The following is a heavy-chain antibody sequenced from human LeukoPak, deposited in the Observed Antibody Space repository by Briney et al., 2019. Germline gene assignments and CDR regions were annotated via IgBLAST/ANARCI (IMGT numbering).Heavy chain of an antibody. V-gene: IGHV4-59*01. CDR1: GGSISSYY. D-gene: IGHD3-16*02. J-gene: IGHJ4*02. Sequence: SETLPLTCTVSGGSISSYYWSWIRQPPGKGLEWIGYIYYSGSTNYNPSLKSRVTISVDTSKNQFSLKLSSVTAAGTAVYYCARAMITFGGVIALDYWGQGTLVTVSS. CDR3: ARAMITFGGVIALDY. CDR2: IYYSGST.